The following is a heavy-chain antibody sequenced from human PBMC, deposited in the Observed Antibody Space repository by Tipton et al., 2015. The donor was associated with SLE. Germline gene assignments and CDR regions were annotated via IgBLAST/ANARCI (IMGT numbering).Heavy chain of an antibody. CDR2: IYYSGGT. D-gene: IGHD1-26*01. CDR1: GGSMSTYY. Sequence: TLSLTCTVSGGSMSTYYWSWIRLPPGKGLEWIGYIYYSGGTSYNPSLNSRVTISVDTSRNQFSLKLTSVTAADTAVYYCARGGYLYSGGFDYWGQGTLVTVSS. CDR3: ARGGYLYSGGFDY. V-gene: IGHV4-59*01. J-gene: IGHJ4*02.